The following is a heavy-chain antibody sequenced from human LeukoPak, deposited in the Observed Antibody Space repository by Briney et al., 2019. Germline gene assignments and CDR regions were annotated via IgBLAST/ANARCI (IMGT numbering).Heavy chain of an antibody. Sequence: SETLSLTCTVSGGSIGSYYWSWIRQPPGKGLEWIGYIYYSGSTNCNPSLKSRVTISVDTSKNQFSLKLSSVTAADTAVYYCAREVRFLEWLLEGGYFDYWGQGTLVTVSS. CDR2: IYYSGST. D-gene: IGHD3-3*01. CDR1: GGSIGSYY. J-gene: IGHJ4*02. CDR3: AREVRFLEWLLEGGYFDY. V-gene: IGHV4-59*12.